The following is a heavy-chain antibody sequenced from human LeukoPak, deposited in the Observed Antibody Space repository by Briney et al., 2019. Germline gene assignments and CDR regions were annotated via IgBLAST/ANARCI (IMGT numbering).Heavy chain of an antibody. CDR1: GGSISSSSYY. J-gene: IGHJ4*02. V-gene: IGHV4-61*05. CDR2: IYYSGST. CDR3: ARRPPDMVGFDY. Sequence: TSETLSLTCTVSGGSISSSSYYWGWIRQPPGKGLEWIGYIYYSGSTNYNPSLKSRVSISVDTSKNQFSLRLRSVTAADTAVYYCARRPPDMVGFDYWGQGTLVTVSS. D-gene: IGHD5-18*01.